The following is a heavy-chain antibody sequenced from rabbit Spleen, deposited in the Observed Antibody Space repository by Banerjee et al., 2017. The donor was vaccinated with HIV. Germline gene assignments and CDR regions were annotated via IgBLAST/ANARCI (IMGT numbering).Heavy chain of an antibody. CDR2: IAGGSSGFT. CDR1: GFSFSSRSY. D-gene: IGHD8-1*01. J-gene: IGHJ6*01. Sequence: QQLVESGGGLVKPGASLTLTCTASGFSFSSRSYMCWVRQAPGKGLEWIACIAGGSSGFTYSATWAKGRFTCSKTTSTAVTLQMTSLTVADTATYFCARDTGSSFSSYGMDLWGPGTLVTVS. V-gene: IGHV1S40*01. CDR3: ARDTGSSFSSYGMDL.